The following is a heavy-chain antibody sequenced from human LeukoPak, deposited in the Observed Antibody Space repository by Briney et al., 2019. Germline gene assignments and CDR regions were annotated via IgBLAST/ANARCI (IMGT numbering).Heavy chain of an antibody. D-gene: IGHD5-18*01. CDR2: INPNSGGT. CDR3: ATLPDTAMVFFDY. J-gene: IGHJ4*02. Sequence: ASVKVSCKASGYTFTGYYMHWVRQAPGQGLEWMGWINPNSGGTNYAKKFQGRVTMTRDTSISTAYMELSRLRSDDTAVYYCATLPDTAMVFFDYWGQGTLVTVSS. V-gene: IGHV1-2*02. CDR1: GYTFTGYY.